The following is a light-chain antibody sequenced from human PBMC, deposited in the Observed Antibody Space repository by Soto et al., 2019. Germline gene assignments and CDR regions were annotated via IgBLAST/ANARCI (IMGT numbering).Light chain of an antibody. Sequence: QSVLTQPASVSGSPGQSITISCTGTSSDVGGYNYVSWYPHHPGKAPKLMIYDVSNRPSGVSNRFSGSKSGNTASLTISGLQAEDEADYYCSSYTSSSTLLYVFGTGTKLTVL. CDR3: SSYTSSSTLLYV. CDR1: SSDVGGYNY. CDR2: DVS. J-gene: IGLJ1*01. V-gene: IGLV2-14*03.